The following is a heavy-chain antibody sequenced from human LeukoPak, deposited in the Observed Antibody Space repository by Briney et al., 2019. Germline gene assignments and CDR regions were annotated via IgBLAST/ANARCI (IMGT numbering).Heavy chain of an antibody. V-gene: IGHV3-30*18. CDR2: ISYDGSNK. Sequence: PGGSLRLSCAASGFTFSSYGMHWVRQAPGKGLEWVAVISYDGSNKYYADSVKGRFTISRDNSKNTLYLQMNSLRAEDTAVYYCAKGAAADFYYYYYGMDVWGKGTTVTVSP. J-gene: IGHJ6*04. D-gene: IGHD6-13*01. CDR3: AKGAAADFYYYYYGMDV. CDR1: GFTFSSYG.